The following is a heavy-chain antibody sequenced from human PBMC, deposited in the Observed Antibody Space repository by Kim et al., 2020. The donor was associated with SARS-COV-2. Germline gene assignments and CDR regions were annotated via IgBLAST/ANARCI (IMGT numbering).Heavy chain of an antibody. V-gene: IGHV1-69*13. Sequence: SVKVSCKASGGTFSSYAISWVRQAPGQGLEWMGGIIPIFGTANYAQKFQGRVTITADESTSTAYMELSSLRSEDTAVYYCASPPYDSSGYYSRTYYFDYWGQGTLVTVSS. CDR2: IIPIFGTA. D-gene: IGHD3-22*01. CDR1: GGTFSSYA. CDR3: ASPPYDSSGYYSRTYYFDY. J-gene: IGHJ4*02.